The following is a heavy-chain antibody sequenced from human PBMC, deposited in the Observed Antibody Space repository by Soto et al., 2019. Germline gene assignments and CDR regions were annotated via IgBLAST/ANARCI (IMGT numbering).Heavy chain of an antibody. D-gene: IGHD3-10*01. CDR2: ISAYNGNT. J-gene: IGHJ4*02. CDR3: ASGYYGSGSQYYFGY. Sequence: GASVKVSCKASGYTFTSYGISWVRQAPGQGLEWMGWISAYNGNTNYAQKLQGRVTMTTDTSTSTAYMELRSLRSDDTAVYYCASGYYGSGSQYYFGYWGQGTLVTVSS. CDR1: GYTFTSYG. V-gene: IGHV1-18*04.